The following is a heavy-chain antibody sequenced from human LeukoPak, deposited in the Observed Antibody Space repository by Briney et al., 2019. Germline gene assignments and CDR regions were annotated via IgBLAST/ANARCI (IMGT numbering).Heavy chain of an antibody. D-gene: IGHD3-9*01. Sequence: PSETLSLTCTVPGGSISSSSYYWGWIRQPPGKGLEWIGSIYYSGSTYYNPSLKSRVTISIDTSKNQFSLKLSSVTAADTAVYYCARLRLVLGYFDYWGQGTLVTVSS. J-gene: IGHJ4*02. CDR3: ARLRLVLGYFDY. CDR2: IYYSGST. CDR1: GGSISSSSYY. V-gene: IGHV4-39*01.